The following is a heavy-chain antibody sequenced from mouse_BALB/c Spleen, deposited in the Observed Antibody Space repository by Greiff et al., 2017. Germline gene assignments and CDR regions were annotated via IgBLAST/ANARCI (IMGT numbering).Heavy chain of an antibody. D-gene: IGHD2-4*01. CDR2: ISDGGSYT. CDR1: GFTFSDYY. V-gene: IGHV5-4*02. CDR3: ARGVSTMITSYAMDY. Sequence: EVQRVESGGGLVKPGGSLKLSCAASGFTFSDYYMYWVRQTPEKRLEWVATISDGGSYTYYPDSVKGRFTISRDNAKNNLYLQMSSLKSEDTAMYYCARGVSTMITSYAMDYWGQGTSVTVSS. J-gene: IGHJ4*01.